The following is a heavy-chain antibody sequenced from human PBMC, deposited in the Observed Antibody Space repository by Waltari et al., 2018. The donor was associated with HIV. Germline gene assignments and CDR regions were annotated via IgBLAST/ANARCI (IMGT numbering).Heavy chain of an antibody. J-gene: IGHJ4*02. CDR3: ARIKPVGAVAGPFDY. CDR2: IYYSGST. CDR1: GGSISTYY. V-gene: IGHV4-59*01. D-gene: IGHD6-19*01. Sequence: QVHLQESGPGLVKPSETLSLTCTVSGGSISTYYWSWIRQSPGKGLEWIGYIYYSGSTNYTAPLQSRDTISVDTSKNQFSLKLNSVTAADTAVYYCARIKPVGAVAGPFDYWGQGTLVTVSS.